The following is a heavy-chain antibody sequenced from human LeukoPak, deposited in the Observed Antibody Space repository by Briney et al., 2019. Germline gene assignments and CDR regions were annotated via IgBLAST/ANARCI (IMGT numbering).Heavy chain of an antibody. CDR2: ISGSGGST. V-gene: IGHV3-23*01. D-gene: IGHD6-19*01. CDR3: AKDGVQWLPKAGVYFDY. J-gene: IGHJ4*02. CDR1: GFTVSSNY. Sequence: GGSLRLSCAASGFTVSSNYMSWVRQAPGKGLEWVSAISGSGGSTYYADSVKGRFTISRDNSKNTLYLQMNSLRAEDTAVYYCAKDGVQWLPKAGVYFDYWGQGTLVTVSS.